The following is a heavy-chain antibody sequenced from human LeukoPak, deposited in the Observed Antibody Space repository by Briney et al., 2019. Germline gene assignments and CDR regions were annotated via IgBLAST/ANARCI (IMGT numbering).Heavy chain of an antibody. Sequence: PGASVKVSCKASGYTFTGYYMHWVRQAPGQGLEWMGWMNPTSGNTGYAQKLQGRVSMTRDTSISTAYMELSSLTYEDTAVYYCTMTSPAGYNLVGAFDTWGQGTKVTVSS. CDR2: MNPTSGNT. V-gene: IGHV1-8*02. CDR3: TMTSPAGYNLVGAFDT. CDR1: GYTFTGYY. D-gene: IGHD5-24*01. J-gene: IGHJ3*02.